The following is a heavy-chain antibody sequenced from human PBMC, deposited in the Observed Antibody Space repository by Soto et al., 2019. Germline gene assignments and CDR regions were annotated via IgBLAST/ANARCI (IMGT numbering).Heavy chain of an antibody. CDR3: ARGVVYYGDYDYYDKDV. CDR1: GGCISSGGYY. V-gene: IGHV4-31*03. D-gene: IGHD4-17*01. Sequence: SETLSLTCTVSGGCISSGGYYWSWIRQHPGKGLEWIGYIYCSGSTYYNPSLKSRVTISVDTSKNQFSLKLSSVTAADTAVYYCARGVVYYGDYDYYDKDVWGQGTTVTVSS. CDR2: IYCSGST. J-gene: IGHJ6*02.